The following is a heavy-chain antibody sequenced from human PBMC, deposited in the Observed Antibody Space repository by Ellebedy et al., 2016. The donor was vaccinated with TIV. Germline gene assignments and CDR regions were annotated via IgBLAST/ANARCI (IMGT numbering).Heavy chain of an antibody. CDR1: GGSISSYY. D-gene: IGHD6-19*01. J-gene: IGHJ3*02. Sequence: MPSETLSLTCTVSGGSISSYYWSWIRQPPGKGLEWIGYIYYSGSTNYNPSLKSRVTISVDTSKNQFYLKLSSVTAADTAVYYCARCVAGHNAFDIWGQGTMVTVSS. CDR2: IYYSGST. V-gene: IGHV4-59*01. CDR3: ARCVAGHNAFDI.